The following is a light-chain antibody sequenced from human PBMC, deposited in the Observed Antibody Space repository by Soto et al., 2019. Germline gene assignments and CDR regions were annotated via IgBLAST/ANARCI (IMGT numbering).Light chain of an antibody. CDR3: SSYTSNNTPFV. J-gene: IGLJ1*01. Sequence: QSVLTQPASVSGSPGQSITISCTGTSSDVGNYIYVSWFQHHPGKAPKLMIYEVSNRPSGVSNRFSASKSGNTASLTISGLQAEDEADYYCSSYTSNNTPFVFGTGTKGTVL. CDR2: EVS. CDR1: SSDVGNYIY. V-gene: IGLV2-14*01.